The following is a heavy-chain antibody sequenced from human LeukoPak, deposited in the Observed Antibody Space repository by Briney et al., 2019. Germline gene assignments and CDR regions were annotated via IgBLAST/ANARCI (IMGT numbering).Heavy chain of an antibody. J-gene: IGHJ6*03. CDR3: ARASRLRSGGSCYGTNYYYYMDV. V-gene: IGHV4-34*01. D-gene: IGHD2-15*01. Sequence: SETLSLTCAVYGGSFSGYYWGWIRQPPGKGLEWIGEINHSGSTNYNPSLKSRVTISVDTSKNQFSLKLSSVTAADTAVYYCARASRLRSGGSCYGTNYYYYMDVWGKGTTVTVSS. CDR2: INHSGST. CDR1: GGSFSGYY.